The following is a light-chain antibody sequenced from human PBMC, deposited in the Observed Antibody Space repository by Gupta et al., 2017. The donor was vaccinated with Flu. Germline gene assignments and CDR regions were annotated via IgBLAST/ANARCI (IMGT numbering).Light chain of an antibody. CDR3: RQQVSYPWT. Sequence: DIHMTQSPSSLSASVGDTVTITCRASQGIRDYLGWYQQKPGRAPKLLISATYNLQSGVPSRFSGTAAGTEFTLTISSLQAEDFATYYCRQQVSYPWTFGQGTKVEIK. J-gene: IGKJ1*01. V-gene: IGKV1-17*01. CDR2: ATY. CDR1: QGIRDY.